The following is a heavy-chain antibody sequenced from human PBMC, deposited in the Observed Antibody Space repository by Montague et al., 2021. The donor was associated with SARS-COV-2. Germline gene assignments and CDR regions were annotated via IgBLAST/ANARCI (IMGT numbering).Heavy chain of an antibody. J-gene: IGHJ4*02. CDR1: GFTFSGYA. Sequence: SLRLSCAASGFTFSGYAMHWVRQAPGKGLEWVSVIRFNSGNICYADSVKGRFTISRDNAKNILYLQMNSLRAEDTALFYCAKDSDNAAAGIPYFDYSFDIWGQGTLVTVSS. V-gene: IGHV3-9*01. D-gene: IGHD6-13*01. CDR3: AKDSDNAAAGIPYFDYSFDI. CDR2: IRFNSGNI.